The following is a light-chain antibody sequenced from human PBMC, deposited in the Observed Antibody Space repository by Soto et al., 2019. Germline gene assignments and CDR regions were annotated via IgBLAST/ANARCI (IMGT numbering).Light chain of an antibody. CDR2: TAS. CDR3: QQTNTAPWT. Sequence: DIQMTQSPSSLSASVGDRVTISCLASERISDYLAWYQQKPGKAPKLLINTASSLRSGVPSRFSGSGSGTDFTPTIDSLQPEDFATYFCQQTNTAPWTFGQGTKVDIK. J-gene: IGKJ1*01. CDR1: ERISDY. V-gene: IGKV1-39*01.